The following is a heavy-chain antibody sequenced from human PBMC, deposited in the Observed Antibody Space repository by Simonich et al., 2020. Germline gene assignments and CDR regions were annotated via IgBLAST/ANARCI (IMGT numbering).Heavy chain of an antibody. V-gene: IGHV1-18*01. J-gene: IGHJ4*02. CDR2: SRANNGNT. CDR3: ARASRGTWWYYYFDY. D-gene: IGHD2-15*01. Sequence: QVQLVQSGAEVKKPGASVKVSCKASGYTFTSYGISWGRKAPGKGLEWWGCSRANNGNTNNDQKLQGRVTITTDTSTSTAYMELRSLRSDDTAVYYCARASRGTWWYYYFDYWGQGTLVTVSS. CDR1: GYTFTSYG.